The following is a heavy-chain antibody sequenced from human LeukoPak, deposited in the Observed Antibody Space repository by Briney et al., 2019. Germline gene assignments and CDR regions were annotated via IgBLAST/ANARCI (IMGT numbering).Heavy chain of an antibody. Sequence: GASVKVSCKASGYTFTSYDINWVRQATGQGLEWMGWMNPNSGNTGYAQKFQGRVTMTRNTSISTAYMELSSLRSEDRAVYYCARGEDIVVVVAATPSWFDPWGQGTLVTVSS. D-gene: IGHD2-15*01. CDR2: MNPNSGNT. V-gene: IGHV1-8*01. J-gene: IGHJ5*02. CDR1: GYTFTSYD. CDR3: ARGEDIVVVVAATPSWFDP.